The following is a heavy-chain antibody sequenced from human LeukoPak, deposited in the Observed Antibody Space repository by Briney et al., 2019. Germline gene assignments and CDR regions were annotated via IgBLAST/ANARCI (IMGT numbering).Heavy chain of an antibody. V-gene: IGHV3-23*01. Sequence: GGPLRLSCAASGFTFSSYAMSWVRQAPGKGLEWVSAISGSGGSTYYADSVKGRFTISRDNSKNTLYLQMNSLRAEDTAVYYCAKDGGYSYGYALYYFDYWGQGTLVTVSS. CDR1: GFTFSSYA. J-gene: IGHJ4*02. CDR3: AKDGGYSYGYALYYFDY. D-gene: IGHD5-18*01. CDR2: ISGSGGST.